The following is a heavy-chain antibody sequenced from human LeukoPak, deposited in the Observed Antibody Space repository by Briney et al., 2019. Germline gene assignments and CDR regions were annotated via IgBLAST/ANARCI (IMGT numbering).Heavy chain of an antibody. Sequence: GASVKVSCKASDYTFISYAISWVRQAPGQGLEWMGWISAYNGSTKYAQKLQGRVTMTTDTSTNTAYMELRSLRYEDTAVYYCARTKARGPEPSFDYWGQGTLVTVSS. J-gene: IGHJ4*02. CDR3: ARTKARGPEPSFDY. D-gene: IGHD2-8*01. CDR1: DYTFISYA. CDR2: ISAYNGST. V-gene: IGHV1-18*01.